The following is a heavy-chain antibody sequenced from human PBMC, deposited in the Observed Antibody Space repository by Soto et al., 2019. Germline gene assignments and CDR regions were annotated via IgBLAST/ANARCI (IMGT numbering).Heavy chain of an antibody. CDR2: LYSDGST. CDR3: ATLTKYDILTGFYPC. Sequence: EVQLVESGGGLVQPGGSLRLSCAASGFTVNSNYMSWVRQAPGKGLEWVSVLYSDGSTYYADSVKGRFIISRDNSNNTLYFQMNSLRAEDTAVYYCATLTKYDILTGFYPCWGQGTLVTVSS. CDR1: GFTVNSNY. J-gene: IGHJ4*02. D-gene: IGHD3-9*01. V-gene: IGHV3-66*01.